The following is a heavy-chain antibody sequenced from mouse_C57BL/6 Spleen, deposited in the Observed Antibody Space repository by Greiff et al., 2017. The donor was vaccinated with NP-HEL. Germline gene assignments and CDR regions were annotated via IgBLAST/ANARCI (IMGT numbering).Heavy chain of an antibody. D-gene: IGHD2-2*01. V-gene: IGHV1-54*01. J-gene: IGHJ3*01. CDR1: GYAFTNYL. CDR2: INPGSGGT. CDR3: ARVYYGYDGGCAY. Sequence: VQLQQSGAELVRPGTSVKVSCKASGYAFTNYLIEWVKQRPGQGLEWIGVINPGSGGTNYNEKFKGKATLTADKSSSAAYMQLSSLTSEDSAVYFCARVYYGYDGGCAYWGQGTLVTVSA.